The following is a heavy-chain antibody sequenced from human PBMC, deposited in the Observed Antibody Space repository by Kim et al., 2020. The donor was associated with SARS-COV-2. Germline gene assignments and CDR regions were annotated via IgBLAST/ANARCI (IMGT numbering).Heavy chain of an antibody. Sequence: VKGRFTISRDNSKNTLYLQMNSLRAEDTAVYYCAKDDASYYYDSSGYYDYWGQGTLVTVST. CDR3: AKDDASYYYDSSGYYDY. J-gene: IGHJ4*02. V-gene: IGHV3-23*01. D-gene: IGHD3-22*01.